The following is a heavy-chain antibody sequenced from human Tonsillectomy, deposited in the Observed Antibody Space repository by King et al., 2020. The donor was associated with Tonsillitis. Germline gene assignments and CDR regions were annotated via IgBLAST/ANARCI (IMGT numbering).Heavy chain of an antibody. CDR2: INGGGNYI. CDR3: AREDGVVGATSHFDY. V-gene: IGHV3-21*01. Sequence: VQLVESGGGLVKPGESLRLSCVASGFSFSTYNMNWVRQAPGKGLEWVSSINGGGNYIYYTDSVKGRFTISRDNAKNSLFLQMNRLTADETALYYCAREDGVVGATSHFDYWGQGTLVTVSS. J-gene: IGHJ4*02. D-gene: IGHD1-26*01. CDR1: GFSFSTYN.